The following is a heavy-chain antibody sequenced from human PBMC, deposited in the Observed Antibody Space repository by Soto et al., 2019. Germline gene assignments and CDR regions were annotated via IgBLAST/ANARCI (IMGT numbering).Heavy chain of an antibody. Sequence: ASVKVSCKSSGYTFTSYSISWVRQAPGQGLEWMGWINAGNGNTKYSQKFQGRVTITRDTSASTAYMELSSLRSEDTAVYYCARVTGYYAPDYWGQGTLVTVSS. CDR3: ARVTGYYAPDY. CDR1: GYTFTSYS. CDR2: INAGNGNT. J-gene: IGHJ4*02. D-gene: IGHD3-9*01. V-gene: IGHV1-3*01.